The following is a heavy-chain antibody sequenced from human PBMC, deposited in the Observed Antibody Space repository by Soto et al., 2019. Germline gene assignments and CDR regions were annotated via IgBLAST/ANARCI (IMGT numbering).Heavy chain of an antibody. D-gene: IGHD5-18*01. CDR3: ARGDTGFDY. Sequence: QLQLQESGSGLVKPSQTLSLTCAVSGGSISSGGYSWSWIRQPTGKGLEWIGYIYHSGSTYYNPSLXXRXTXLVDRSENQFSLKLSSVTAADTAVYYCARGDTGFDYWGQGTLVTVSS. CDR2: IYHSGST. V-gene: IGHV4-30-2*01. J-gene: IGHJ4*02. CDR1: GGSISSGGYS.